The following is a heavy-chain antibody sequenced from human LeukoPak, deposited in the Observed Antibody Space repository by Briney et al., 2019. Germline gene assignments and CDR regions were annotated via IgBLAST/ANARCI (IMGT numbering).Heavy chain of an antibody. Sequence: SETLSLTCTVSGGSISSYYWSWIRQPPGKGLEWIGYIYYSGSTYYNPSLKSRVTISVDTSKNQFSLKLSSVTAADTAVYYCARAIAAAGLYYFDYWGQGTLVTVSS. CDR3: ARAIAAAGLYYFDY. CDR2: IYYSGST. J-gene: IGHJ4*02. CDR1: GGSISSYY. V-gene: IGHV4-59*01. D-gene: IGHD6-13*01.